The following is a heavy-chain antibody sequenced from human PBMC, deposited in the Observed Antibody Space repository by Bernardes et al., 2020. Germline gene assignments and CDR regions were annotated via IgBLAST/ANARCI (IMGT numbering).Heavy chain of an antibody. CDR3: ARDRALFDSSGCHMT. CDR2: ISGYNGNT. V-gene: IGHV1-18*01. D-gene: IGHD3-22*01. J-gene: IGHJ5*02. Sequence: ASVKVSCKASGYTFTSYGISWVRQAPGQGLEWMGWISGYNGNTHYKRDLQGRVTMTTDTSTSTVYLELRSLRSADTAVYYCARDRALFDSSGCHMTWGQGTLVTVSS. CDR1: GYTFTSYG.